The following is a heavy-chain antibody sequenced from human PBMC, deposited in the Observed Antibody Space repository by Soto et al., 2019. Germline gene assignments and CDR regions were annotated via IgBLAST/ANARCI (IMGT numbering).Heavy chain of an antibody. CDR2: INHSGST. V-gene: IGHV4-34*01. CDR1: GGSFSGYY. J-gene: IGHJ5*02. Sequence: SETLSLTCAVYGGSFSGYYWSWIRQPPGKGLEWIGEINHSGSTNYNPSLKSRVTISVDTSKNQFSLKLSSVTAADTAVYYCARGSERNMRAVAGTRINWFDPWGQGTLVTVSS. D-gene: IGHD6-19*01. CDR3: ARGSERNMRAVAGTRINWFDP.